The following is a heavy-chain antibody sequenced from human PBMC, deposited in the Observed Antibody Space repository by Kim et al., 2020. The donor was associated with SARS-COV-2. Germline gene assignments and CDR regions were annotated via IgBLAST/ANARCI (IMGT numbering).Heavy chain of an antibody. CDR2: FDPEDGET. CDR1: GYTLTELS. J-gene: IGHJ6*02. D-gene: IGHD6-19*01. CDR3: ATGVAVAGRSSDYYYYYGMDV. V-gene: IGHV1-24*01. Sequence: PSVKVSCKVSGYTLTELSMHWVRQAPGKGLEWMGGFDPEDGETIYAQKFQGRVTMTEDTSTDTAYMELSSLRSEDTAVYYCATGVAVAGRSSDYYYYYGMDVWGQGTTVTVSS.